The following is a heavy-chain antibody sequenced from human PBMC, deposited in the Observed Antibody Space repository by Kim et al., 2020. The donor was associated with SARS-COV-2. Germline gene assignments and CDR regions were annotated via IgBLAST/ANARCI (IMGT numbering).Heavy chain of an antibody. Sequence: SETLSLTCTVSGGSISSSSYYWGWIRQPPGKGLEWIGSIYYSGSTYYNPSLKSRVTISVDTSKNRFSLKLSSVTAADTAVYYCARHTSSGWYLSIGFWFDPWGQGTLVTVSS. V-gene: IGHV4-39*01. CDR3: ARHTSSGWYLSIGFWFDP. CDR1: GGSISSSSYY. CDR2: IYYSGST. J-gene: IGHJ5*02. D-gene: IGHD6-19*01.